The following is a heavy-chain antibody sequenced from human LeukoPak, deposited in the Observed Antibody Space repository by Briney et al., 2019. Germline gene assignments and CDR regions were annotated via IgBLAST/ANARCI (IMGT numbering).Heavy chain of an antibody. CDR3: AKGIYSSGWSYFDY. CDR2: LSGSGITT. V-gene: IGHV3-23*01. CDR1: GFTFSNSA. D-gene: IGHD6-19*01. J-gene: IGHJ4*01. Sequence: GGSLRLSCAASGFTFSNSAMSWVRQAPGKGLEWVSTLSGSGITTYYADSVKGRFTISRDNSKNTLYLQLNSLRAEDTAVYYCAKGIYSSGWSYFDYWGRGTLVTVSS.